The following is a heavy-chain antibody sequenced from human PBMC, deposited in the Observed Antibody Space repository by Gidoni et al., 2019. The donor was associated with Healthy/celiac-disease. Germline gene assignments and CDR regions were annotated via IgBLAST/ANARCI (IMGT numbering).Heavy chain of an antibody. CDR1: RGSISSGGYS. D-gene: IGHD2-2*01. CDR3: ARVGTSSPLGYYYYYMDV. V-gene: IGHV4-30-2*01. J-gene: IGHJ6*03. CDR2: IYHSGST. Sequence: QLQLQESGSGLVKPSQTLSLTCAVSRGSISSGGYSWSWIRQPPGKGLEWIGYIYHSGSTYYDPSLKSRVTISVDRSKNQFSLKLSSVTAADTAVYYCARVGTSSPLGYYYYYMDVWGKGTTVTVSS.